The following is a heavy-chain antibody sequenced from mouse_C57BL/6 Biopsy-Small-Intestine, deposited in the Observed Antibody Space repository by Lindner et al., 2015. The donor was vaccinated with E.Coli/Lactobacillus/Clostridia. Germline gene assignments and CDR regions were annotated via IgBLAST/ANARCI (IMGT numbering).Heavy chain of an antibody. J-gene: IGHJ4*01. CDR3: TRFNYYGSSPYYYAMDY. D-gene: IGHD1-1*01. Sequence: VQLQESGAELVRPGASVTLSCKASGYTVTDYEMHWVKQTPVHGLEWIGAIDPETGGTAYNQKFKGKAILTADKSSSTAYMELRSLTSEDSAVYYCTRFNYYGSSPYYYAMDYWGQGTSVTVSS. CDR2: IDPETGGT. CDR1: GYTVTDYE. V-gene: IGHV1-15*01.